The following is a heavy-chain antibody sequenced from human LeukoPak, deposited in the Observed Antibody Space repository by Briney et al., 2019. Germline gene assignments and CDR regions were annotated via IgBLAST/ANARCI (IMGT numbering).Heavy chain of an antibody. J-gene: IGHJ4*02. CDR2: ISGNGAST. Sequence: QPGGSLRLSCAASGFTFSSYAMNWVRQAPGKGLEWVSVISGNGASTYYADSVKGRFTISRDNSKNTVLLQMNSLRAEDTALYYCAKDLPAGPQTMWGYFDYWGLGTLVTVSS. D-gene: IGHD3-10*02. V-gene: IGHV3-23*01. CDR3: AKDLPAGPQTMWGYFDY. CDR1: GFTFSSYA.